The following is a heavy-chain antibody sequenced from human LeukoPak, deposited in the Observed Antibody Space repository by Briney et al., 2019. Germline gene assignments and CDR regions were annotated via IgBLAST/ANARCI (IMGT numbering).Heavy chain of an antibody. J-gene: IGHJ4*02. CDR2: IYSGGST. D-gene: IGHD5-12*01. Sequence: GGSLRLSCAASGFTVSSNYMSWVRQAPGKGLEWVSVIYSGGSTYYADSAKGRFTISRDNAKNSLYLQMNSLRAEDTAVYYCARGYSGYDFVYWGQGTLVTVSS. CDR1: GFTVSSNY. CDR3: ARGYSGYDFVY. V-gene: IGHV3-53*03.